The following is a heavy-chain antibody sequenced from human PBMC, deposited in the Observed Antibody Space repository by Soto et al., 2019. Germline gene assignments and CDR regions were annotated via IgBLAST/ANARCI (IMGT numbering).Heavy chain of an antibody. J-gene: IGHJ5*02. D-gene: IGHD6-19*01. Sequence: HPGGSLRLSCAASGFSLRTYGMHWLRRAPGKGLEWVAFIWYDGTKKFYANSVKGRSTISKDNSNNILYLQMSGLRAEDTAVYYCARDVVTAVAGSVNWFDPWGQGTLVTVSS. CDR1: GFSLRTYG. CDR2: IWYDGTKK. CDR3: ARDVVTAVAGSVNWFDP. V-gene: IGHV3-33*01.